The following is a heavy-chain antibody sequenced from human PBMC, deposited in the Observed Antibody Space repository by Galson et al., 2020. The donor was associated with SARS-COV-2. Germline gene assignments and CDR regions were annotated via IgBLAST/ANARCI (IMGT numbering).Heavy chain of an antibody. CDR2: IYHTGTT. D-gene: IGHD6-13*01. J-gene: IGHJ5*02. CDR3: ARDGAGAAAGTGAFSS. Sequence: SETLSLTCVVSGGSISSNNWWSWVRHPPGKGLEWIVEIYHTGTTNDNPSLEIRLIISVDKSKNQFFLRLRSVTAADTAVYYCARDGAGAAAGTGAFSSWGQGTLVTVSS. CDR1: GGSISSNNW. V-gene: IGHV4-4*02.